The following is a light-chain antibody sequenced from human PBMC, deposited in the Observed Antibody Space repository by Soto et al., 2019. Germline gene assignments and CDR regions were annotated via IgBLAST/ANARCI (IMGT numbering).Light chain of an antibody. J-gene: IGLJ1*01. Sequence: QSVLTQSPSASGTPGQRVTISCSGSSSNIGSNFVYWYQQLPGTAPKLLIYRNNQRPSGVPDRFSGSKSDTSASLAISGLRSEHEADYYCAAWGDSLSGYVFGTGTKLTVL. CDR3: AAWGDSLSGYV. CDR1: SSNIGSNF. CDR2: RNN. V-gene: IGLV1-47*01.